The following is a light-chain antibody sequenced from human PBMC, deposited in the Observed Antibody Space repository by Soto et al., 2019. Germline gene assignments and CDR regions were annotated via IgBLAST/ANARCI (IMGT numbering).Light chain of an antibody. CDR2: AVN. Sequence: QSALTQPPSASGSPGQSVTISRTGTSSDVGPYKYVSWYQQHPGKAPKLIIYAVNQRPSGVPDRFSGSKSGNTASLTVSGLQAEDEADYYCSSYASGNIYVFGTGTKLTVL. CDR1: SSDVGPYKY. CDR3: SSYASGNIYV. V-gene: IGLV2-8*01. J-gene: IGLJ1*01.